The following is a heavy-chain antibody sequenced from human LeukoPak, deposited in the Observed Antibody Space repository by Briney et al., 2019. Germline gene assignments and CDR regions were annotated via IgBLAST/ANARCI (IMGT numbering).Heavy chain of an antibody. J-gene: IGHJ5*02. CDR1: GYSISSGYY. V-gene: IGHV4-38-2*02. CDR2: IYHSGST. D-gene: IGHD4-17*01. Sequence: SETLSLTCTVSGYSISSGYYWGWIRQPPGKGLEWIGSIYHSGSTYYNPSLKSRVTISVDTSKNQFSLKLSSVTAADTAVYYCAREKAVTNWFDPWGQGTLVTVSS. CDR3: AREKAVTNWFDP.